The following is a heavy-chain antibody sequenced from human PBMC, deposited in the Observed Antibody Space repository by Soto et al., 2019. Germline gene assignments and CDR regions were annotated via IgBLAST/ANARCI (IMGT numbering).Heavy chain of an antibody. CDR3: ARGSMRWGMDV. Sequence: SETLSLTCAVYGGSFSGYYWSWIRQPPGKGLEWIGEINHSGSTNYNPSLKSRVTISVDTSKSQFSLKLSSVTAADTAVYYCARGSMRWGMDVWGQGTTVTVSS. CDR1: GGSFSGYY. V-gene: IGHV4-34*01. D-gene: IGHD2-15*01. J-gene: IGHJ6*02. CDR2: INHSGST.